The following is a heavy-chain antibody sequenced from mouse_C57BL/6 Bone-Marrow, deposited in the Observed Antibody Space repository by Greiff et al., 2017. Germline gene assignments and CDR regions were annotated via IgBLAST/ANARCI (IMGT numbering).Heavy chain of an antibody. J-gene: IGHJ1*03. V-gene: IGHV1-47*01. D-gene: IGHD1-1*01. CDR3: AITPVVAPYWYFDV. Sequence: QVQLQQSGAELVKPGASVKMSCKASGYTFTTYPIEWMKQNHGKSLAWIGNFHPYNDDTKYNEKFKGKATLTVAKSSSTVYLELSRLTSDDSAVYYCAITPVVAPYWYFDVWCTGTTVTVSS. CDR2: FHPYNDDT. CDR1: GYTFTTYP.